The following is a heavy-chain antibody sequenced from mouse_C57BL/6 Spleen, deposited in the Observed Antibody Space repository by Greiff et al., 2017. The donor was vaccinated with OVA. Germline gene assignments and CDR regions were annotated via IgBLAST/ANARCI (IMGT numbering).Heavy chain of an antibody. CDR2: IYPGNSDT. Sequence: VQLQQSGTVLARPGASVKMSCKTSGYTFTSYWMHWVKQRPGQGLAWIGAIYPGNSDTSYNQKFKGKAKLTAVTSASTAYMELSSLTNEDSAVYYCTRLRIQTGTYEGYFDYWGQGTTLTVSS. CDR3: TRLRIQTGTYEGYFDY. D-gene: IGHD4-1*01. V-gene: IGHV1-5*01. CDR1: GYTFTSYW. J-gene: IGHJ2*01.